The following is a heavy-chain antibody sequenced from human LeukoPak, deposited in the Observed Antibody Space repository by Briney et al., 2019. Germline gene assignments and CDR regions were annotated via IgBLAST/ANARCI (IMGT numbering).Heavy chain of an antibody. D-gene: IGHD3-22*01. Sequence: ASVKVSCKASGGTFSSYAISWVRQAPGQGLEWMGGIIPIFGTANYAQKFQGRVTITTDESTSTAYMELSSLRSEDTAVYYCANMDYYDSSGPGYYTDVWGKGTTVTVSS. J-gene: IGHJ6*03. CDR1: GGTFSSYA. CDR3: ANMDYYDSSGPGYYTDV. V-gene: IGHV1-69*05. CDR2: IIPIFGTA.